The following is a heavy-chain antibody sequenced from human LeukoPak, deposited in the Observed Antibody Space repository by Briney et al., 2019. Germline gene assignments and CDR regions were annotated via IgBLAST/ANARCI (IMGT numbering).Heavy chain of an antibody. CDR1: GFTFSSYS. J-gene: IGHJ5*02. Sequence: PGGSLRLSCAASGFTFSSYSMNWVRQAPGKGLEWVSSISSSSSYIYYADSVKGRFTISRDNAKNSLYLQMNSLRAEDTAVYYCARVIYDFWSGYYPFDPWGQGTLVTVSS. V-gene: IGHV3-21*01. CDR3: ARVIYDFWSGYYPFDP. CDR2: ISSSSSYI. D-gene: IGHD3-3*01.